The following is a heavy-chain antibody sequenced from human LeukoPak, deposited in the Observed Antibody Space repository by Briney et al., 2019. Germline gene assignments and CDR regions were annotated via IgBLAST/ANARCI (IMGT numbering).Heavy chain of an antibody. D-gene: IGHD2-15*01. Sequence: PSETLSLTCTVSGGSISSSSYYWGWIRQPPGKGLEWIGSIYYSGSTYYNPSLQSRVTISLHTSKNQFSLKLSSLTAADTAVYYCAVASGAVYMDVWGKGTTVTVSS. J-gene: IGHJ6*03. CDR2: IYYSGST. V-gene: IGHV4-39*01. CDR1: GGSISSSSYY. CDR3: AVASGAVYMDV.